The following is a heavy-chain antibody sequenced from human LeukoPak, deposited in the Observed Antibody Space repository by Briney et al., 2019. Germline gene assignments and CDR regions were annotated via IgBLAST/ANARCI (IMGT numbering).Heavy chain of an antibody. J-gene: IGHJ3*02. CDR3: AGHVDLDAFDI. CDR2: INLNSGGT. V-gene: IGHV1-2*02. Sequence: ASVKVSCKASGYTFTGYYMHWVRQAPGQGLEWMGWINLNSGGTNYAQKFQGRVTMTRDTSISTAYMELSRLRSDDTAVYYCAGHVDLDAFDIWGQGTMVTVSS. CDR1: GYTFTGYY. D-gene: IGHD5-12*01.